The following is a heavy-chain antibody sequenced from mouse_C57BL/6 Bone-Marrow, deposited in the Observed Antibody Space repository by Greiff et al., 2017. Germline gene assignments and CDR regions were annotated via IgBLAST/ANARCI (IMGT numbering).Heavy chain of an antibody. V-gene: IGHV5-4*01. J-gene: IGHJ3*01. CDR3: ARVGGYYGAY. CDR1: GFTFSSYA. CDR2: ISDGGSYT. Sequence: EVQVVESGGGLVKPGGSLKLSCAASGFTFSSYAMSWVRQTPEKRLEWVATISDGGSYTYYPDNVKGRFTISRDNAKKNLYLQMSHLKSEDTAMYYCARVGGYYGAYWGQGTLVTVSA. D-gene: IGHD2-3*01.